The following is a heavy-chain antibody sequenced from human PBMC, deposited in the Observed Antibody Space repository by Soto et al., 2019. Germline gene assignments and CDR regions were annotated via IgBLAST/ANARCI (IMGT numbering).Heavy chain of an antibody. CDR2: ISYDGSNK. J-gene: IGHJ6*02. V-gene: IGHV3-30*18. D-gene: IGHD3-3*01. Sequence: ESGGGVVQPGRSLRLSCAASGFTFSSYGMHWVRQAPGKGLEWVAVISYDGSNKYYADSVKGRFTISRDNSKNTLYLQMNRLRAEDTAVYYCAKDLLDDFWSGYYNYYSGVDVWGQGTTVTVSS. CDR3: AKDLLDDFWSGYYNYYSGVDV. CDR1: GFTFSSYG.